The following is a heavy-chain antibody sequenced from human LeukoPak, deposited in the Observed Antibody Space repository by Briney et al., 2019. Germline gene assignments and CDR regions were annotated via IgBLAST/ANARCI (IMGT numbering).Heavy chain of an antibody. D-gene: IGHD2-2*01. J-gene: IGHJ3*02. V-gene: IGHV4-59*02. CDR3: ARARYANAWYAFDI. CDR1: GGSVSSYY. CDR2: LSHSGSS. Sequence: SETLSLTCTVSGGSVSSYYWSWIRRPPGRGLEWIAYLSHSGSSDSNPSLTSRVSTLVDTSKNQFSLKLTSVTAADTAVYYCARARYANAWYAFDIWGHGTMVTVSS.